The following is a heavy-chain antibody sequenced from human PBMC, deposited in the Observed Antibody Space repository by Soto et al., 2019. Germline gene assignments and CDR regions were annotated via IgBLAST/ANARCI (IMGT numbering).Heavy chain of an antibody. Sequence: QVQLQESGPGLVKPSETLSLTCTVSGGSISRYFWGWIRQPPGKGLELIGYIYYTGSTNYNPSLKTRVTISVDTSQNQFSLKLNSVTAADTAVYFCARSLRNDLFDYWGQGALVTVSS. CDR1: GGSISRYF. J-gene: IGHJ4*02. CDR3: ARSLRNDLFDY. V-gene: IGHV4-59*01. CDR2: IYYTGST. D-gene: IGHD3-16*01.